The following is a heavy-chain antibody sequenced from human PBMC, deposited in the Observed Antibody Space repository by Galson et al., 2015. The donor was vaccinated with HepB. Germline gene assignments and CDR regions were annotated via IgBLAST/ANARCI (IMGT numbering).Heavy chain of an antibody. J-gene: IGHJ4*02. CDR1: GFAFSGFI. D-gene: IGHD3-10*01. CDR2: ISYDGHNR. CDR3: VTIPGDVVVASHDY. Sequence: SLRLSCAASGFAFSGFIMHWVRQAPGKGPEWVAVISYDGHNRYYADSVKGRFTISRDNSKNTLFLQMNNLRPEDTAVYYCVTIPGDVVVASHDYWGQGTLVTVSS. V-gene: IGHV3-30*03.